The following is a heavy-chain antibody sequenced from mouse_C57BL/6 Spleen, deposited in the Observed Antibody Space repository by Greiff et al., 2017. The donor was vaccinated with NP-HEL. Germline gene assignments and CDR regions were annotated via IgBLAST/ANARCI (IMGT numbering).Heavy chain of an antibody. V-gene: IGHV2-5*01. CDR1: GFSLTSYG. Sequence: VQVVESGPGLVQPSQSLSITCTVSGFSLTSYGVHWVRQSPGKGLEWLGVIWRGGSTDYNAAFMSRLSITKDNSKSQVFFKMNGLQADDTAIYYCAKAGGIYYAMDYWGQGTSVTVSS. CDR2: IWRGGST. J-gene: IGHJ4*01. CDR3: AKAGGIYYAMDY.